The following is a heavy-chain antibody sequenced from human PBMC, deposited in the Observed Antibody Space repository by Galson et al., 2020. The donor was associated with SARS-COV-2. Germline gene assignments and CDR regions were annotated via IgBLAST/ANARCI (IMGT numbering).Heavy chain of an antibody. D-gene: IGHD4-4*01. Sequence: ASLKVSCKASGYTITSYYIHWVRQAPGQGLEWMGIINPSGGGTTYAQKFQGRVTMTRDTSTSTVYMELSSLRSEDTAVYYCARDSQGGNDYNYLLFWGQGTLVTVSS. V-gene: IGHV1-46*01. CDR1: GYTITSYY. CDR2: INPSGGGT. CDR3: ARDSQGGNDYNYLLF. J-gene: IGHJ4*02.